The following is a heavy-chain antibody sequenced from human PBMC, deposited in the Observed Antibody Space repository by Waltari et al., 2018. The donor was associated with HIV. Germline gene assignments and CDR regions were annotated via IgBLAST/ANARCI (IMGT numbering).Heavy chain of an antibody. J-gene: IGHJ3*02. CDR1: GFTFSLYW. V-gene: IGHV3-7*01. D-gene: IGHD2-8*01. CDR3: ARMGLMMYAIGAFDI. CDR2: EKQEGSGK. Sequence: EVQLVESGGGLVQPGGSLRLSCAASGFTFSLYWMSWVRQAPGKGVEGGAKEKQEGSGKHYVDSVKGRFTSSRDDAKKSLYLQMNSLGAEDTAVYYCARMGLMMYAIGAFDIWGQGTMVTVSS.